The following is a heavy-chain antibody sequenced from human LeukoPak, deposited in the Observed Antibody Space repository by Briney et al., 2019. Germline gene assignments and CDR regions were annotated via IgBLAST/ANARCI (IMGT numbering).Heavy chain of an antibody. CDR3: ARDAGQERDSSGASI. CDR1: GFTFSSDG. CDR2: ISGSGSYI. D-gene: IGHD3-22*01. J-gene: IGHJ4*02. V-gene: IGHV3-21*01. Sequence: GGSLRLSCAASGFTFSSDGMNCVRQDPGKGRGWVSTISGSGSYIYYADSVNGRFTIARDNAKNSVYLQVNSLRADDTAVYYCARDAGQERDSSGASIWGQGTLVTVSS.